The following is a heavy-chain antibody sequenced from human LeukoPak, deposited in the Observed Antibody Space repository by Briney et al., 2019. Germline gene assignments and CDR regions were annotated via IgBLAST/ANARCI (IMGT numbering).Heavy chain of an antibody. V-gene: IGHV3-21*01. D-gene: IGHD6-19*01. Sequence: GGSLRLSCAASGFTFSSYSMNWVRQAPGKGLEWDSSISSSSSYIYYADSVKGRFTISRDNAKNSLYLQMNSLRAEDTAVYYCARLDSGWYMYYFDYWGQGTLVTVSS. CDR2: ISSSSSYI. CDR3: ARLDSGWYMYYFDY. CDR1: GFTFSSYS. J-gene: IGHJ4*02.